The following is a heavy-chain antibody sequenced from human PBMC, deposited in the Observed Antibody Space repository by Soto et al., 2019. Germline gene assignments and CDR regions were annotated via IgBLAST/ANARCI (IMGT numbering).Heavy chain of an antibody. Sequence: QVQLQQWGAGLLKPSETLSLTCAVYGGSFSGYYWSWIRQPPGKGLEWIGEINHSGSTNYNPSLKRRVTISVDTAKNQFSLKLSSVTAADTAVYYCARVRWFGELLPFDPWGQGALVTVSS. CDR3: ARVRWFGELLPFDP. CDR2: INHSGST. J-gene: IGHJ5*02. V-gene: IGHV4-34*01. CDR1: GGSFSGYY. D-gene: IGHD3-10*01.